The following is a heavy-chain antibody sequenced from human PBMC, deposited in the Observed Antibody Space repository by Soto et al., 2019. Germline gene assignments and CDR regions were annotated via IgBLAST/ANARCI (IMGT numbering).Heavy chain of an antibody. D-gene: IGHD3-3*01. CDR3: AKRRNVLRFLEWSSGMEV. Sequence: GGSLRLSCAASGFTFSSYGIHWVRQAPGKGLEWVAFISYDGSNKYYTDSVKGRFAISRDNSKNTLYLQMNGLRGEDTAVYYCAKRRNVLRFLEWSSGMEVWGQGTTVTVSS. J-gene: IGHJ6*02. V-gene: IGHV3-30*18. CDR1: GFTFSSYG. CDR2: ISYDGSNK.